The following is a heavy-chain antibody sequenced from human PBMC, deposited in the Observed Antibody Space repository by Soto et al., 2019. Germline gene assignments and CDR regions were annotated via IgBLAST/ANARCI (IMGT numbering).Heavy chain of an antibody. CDR2: ISSSGSTI. D-gene: IGHD2-2*01. Sequence: GGSLRLSCAASGFTFSDYYMSWIRQAPGKGLEWVSYISSSGSTIYYADSVKGRFTISRDNAKNSLYLQMNSLRAEDTAVYYCARVSKESGQPYYYYYMDVWGKGTTVTVSS. V-gene: IGHV3-11*01. CDR1: GFTFSDYY. J-gene: IGHJ6*03. CDR3: ARVSKESGQPYYYYYMDV.